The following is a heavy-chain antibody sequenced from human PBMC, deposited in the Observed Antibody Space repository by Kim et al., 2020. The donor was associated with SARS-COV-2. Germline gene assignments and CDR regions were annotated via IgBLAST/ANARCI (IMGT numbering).Heavy chain of an antibody. Sequence: TKDSPSLQGQVTISADRSISTAYLQWSRLKASDTAIYYCAKIDGNSFDIWGQGTMVTVSS. CDR2: T. CDR3: AKIDGNSFDI. V-gene: IGHV5-51*01. J-gene: IGHJ3*02.